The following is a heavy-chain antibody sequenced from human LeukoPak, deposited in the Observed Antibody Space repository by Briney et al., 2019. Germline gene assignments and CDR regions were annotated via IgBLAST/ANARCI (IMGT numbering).Heavy chain of an antibody. CDR3: ARGLEQWPVRWFDP. Sequence: SQTLSLTCAISGDSVSSNSAAWNWIRQSPSRGLEWLGRTYYRSKWYNDYAVSVKSRITINPDTSKNQFSLQLNSVTPGDTAVYYCARGLEQWPVRWFDPWGQGTLVTVSS. CDR1: GDSVSSNSAA. J-gene: IGHJ5*02. CDR2: TYYRSKWYN. D-gene: IGHD6-19*01. V-gene: IGHV6-1*01.